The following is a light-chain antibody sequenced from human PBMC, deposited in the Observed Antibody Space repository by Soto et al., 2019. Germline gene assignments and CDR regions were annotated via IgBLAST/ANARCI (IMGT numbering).Light chain of an antibody. CDR1: NSHVGGYNY. Sequence: QSVLTQAASVSGTPGQSITISWTPANSHVGGYNYISWYQQHPGKDPKHVIYAVSNRTSGASHRFYGSNSGHTATLTISGFMAEGEADYYCSSYTVSGSYVLGTGTKAT. J-gene: IGLJ1*01. V-gene: IGLV2-14*01. CDR2: AVS. CDR3: SSYTVSGSYV.